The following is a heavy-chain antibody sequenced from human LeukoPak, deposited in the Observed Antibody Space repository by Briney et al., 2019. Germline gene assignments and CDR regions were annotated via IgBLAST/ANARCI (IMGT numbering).Heavy chain of an antibody. CDR3: ARESSSSWYRYFEY. CDR2: IHSGGTT. J-gene: IGHJ4*02. V-gene: IGHV3-53*01. CDR1: GFTVRSNY. D-gene: IGHD6-13*01. Sequence: GGSLRLSCAVSGFTVRSNYMSWVRQAPGKGLEWISIIHSGGTTYYADSVKGRFTISRDNSKNTLYLQMDSLRAEDTAVYYCARESSSSWYRYFEYWGQGTLVTVSS.